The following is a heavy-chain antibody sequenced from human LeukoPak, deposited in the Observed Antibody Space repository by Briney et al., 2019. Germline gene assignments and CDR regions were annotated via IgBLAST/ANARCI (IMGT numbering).Heavy chain of an antibody. CDR2: IYHSGST. CDR3: AKDRRALGTISLVLFDY. CDR1: GGSISSGGYS. Sequence: SQTPSLTCAVSGGSISSGGYSWSWIRQPPGKGLEWIGYIYHSGSTYYNPSLKSRVTISIDRSKNQFSLKLTSVTAADTAVYYCAKDRRALGTISLVLFDYWGQGTLVTVSS. J-gene: IGHJ4*02. D-gene: IGHD6-6*01. V-gene: IGHV4-30-2*01.